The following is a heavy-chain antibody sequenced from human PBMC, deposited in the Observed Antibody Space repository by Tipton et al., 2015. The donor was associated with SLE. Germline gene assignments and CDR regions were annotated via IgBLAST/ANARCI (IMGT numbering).Heavy chain of an antibody. CDR3: ARASSSDLNYAMDV. CDR1: GYTFTRYG. J-gene: IGHJ6*02. Sequence: QSGAEVKKPGASVKVSCEASGYTFTRYGITWVRQAPGQGLEWMGWISAYNGNTNYAQKLQGRVTMTTDTYTSTDYMELSSLRSEDAADYYCARASSSDLNYAMDVWGQGTTVTVSS. D-gene: IGHD6-19*01. CDR2: ISAYNGNT. V-gene: IGHV1-18*01.